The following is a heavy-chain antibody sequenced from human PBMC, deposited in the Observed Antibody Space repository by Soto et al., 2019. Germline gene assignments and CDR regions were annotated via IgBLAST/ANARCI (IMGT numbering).Heavy chain of an antibody. CDR2: ISAYDGNT. J-gene: IGHJ4*02. CDR1: GYTFASYA. Sequence: QVQLVQSGGEVKKPRASVKVSCKASGYTFASYAINWVRRAPGQGLEWMGWISAYDGNTNYAQKFQGRLTMTTDTSTPTAYMDLRSLGSDDTAMYYCARDDSGFDYWGQGTLLTVSS. D-gene: IGHD4-17*01. V-gene: IGHV1-18*01. CDR3: ARDDSGFDY.